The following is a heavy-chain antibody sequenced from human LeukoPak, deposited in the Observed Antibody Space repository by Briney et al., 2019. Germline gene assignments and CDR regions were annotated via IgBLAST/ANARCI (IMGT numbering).Heavy chain of an antibody. D-gene: IGHD6-19*01. V-gene: IGHV1-46*01. CDR3: ARFRGSGWYSFDL. CDR2: INPSDGST. J-gene: IGHJ5*02. Sequence: ASVKVSCKASGYTFTTYYMHWVRQAPGQGLEWMGIINPSDGSTNYARNFQGRVTMTRDTSTSTAYMELRSLRSDDTAVYYCARFRGSGWYSFDLWGQGTLVTVSS. CDR1: GYTFTTYY.